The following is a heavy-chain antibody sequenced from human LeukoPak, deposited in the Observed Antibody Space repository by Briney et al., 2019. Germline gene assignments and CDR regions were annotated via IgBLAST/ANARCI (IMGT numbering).Heavy chain of an antibody. CDR2: ITDSGLNT. J-gene: IGHJ4*02. Sequence: GGSLRLSCVASGFTFNNYAMAWVRQAPEKGLEWVSAITDSGLNTYYADSVKGRFTISRDNSKNTLYLQMNSLRAEDTAIYYCAKLKNVAVAGTRGYFDYWGQGTLVTVSS. D-gene: IGHD6-19*01. CDR3: AKLKNVAVAGTRGYFDY. CDR1: GFTFNNYA. V-gene: IGHV3-23*01.